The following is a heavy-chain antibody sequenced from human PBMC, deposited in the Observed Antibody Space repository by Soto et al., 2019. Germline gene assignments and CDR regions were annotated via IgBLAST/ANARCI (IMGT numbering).Heavy chain of an antibody. CDR2: ISPSSGYT. D-gene: IGHD6-25*01. CDR1: GYSFTTYG. V-gene: IGHV1-18*01. CDR3: AREMWTRSGPQNFFDY. J-gene: IGHJ4*02. Sequence: QVQLVQSEGEMKQPGASVKVSCKASGYSFTTYGFCWVRQVPGQVLEWMGYISPSSGYTTYAPNLQDRVLMTTVSSTTTVYMELRSLRSDDTAVYYCAREMWTRSGPQNFFDYWGQGALVTVSS.